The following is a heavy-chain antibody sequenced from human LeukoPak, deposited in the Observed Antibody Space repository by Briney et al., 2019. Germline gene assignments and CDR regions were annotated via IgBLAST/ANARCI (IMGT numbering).Heavy chain of an antibody. V-gene: IGHV4-61*02. CDR1: GGSISSGSYY. D-gene: IGHD5-24*01. CDR2: IYTSGST. Sequence: PSETLSLTCIVSGGSISSGSYYWSWIRQPAGKGLEWIGRIYTSGSTNYNPSLKSRVTISVDTSKNQFSLKLSSVTAADTAVYYCARAGGGYNSAGYYYYMDVWGKGTTVTISS. CDR3: ARAGGGYNSAGYYYYMDV. J-gene: IGHJ6*03.